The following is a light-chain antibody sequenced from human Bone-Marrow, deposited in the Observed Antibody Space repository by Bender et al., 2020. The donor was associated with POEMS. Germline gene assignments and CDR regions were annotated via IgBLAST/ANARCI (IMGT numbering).Light chain of an antibody. Sequence: QSALTQPPSASGSPGQSVTISCTGTSSDVGGYNYVSWYQQHPGKAPKLLIYEVSRRPSGVSNRFSGSKSGNTASLTISGLQAEDETDYHCCSFAGSSGFVFGTGTKVTVL. CDR1: SSDVGGYNY. V-gene: IGLV2-8*01. CDR3: CSFAGSSGFV. J-gene: IGLJ1*01. CDR2: EVS.